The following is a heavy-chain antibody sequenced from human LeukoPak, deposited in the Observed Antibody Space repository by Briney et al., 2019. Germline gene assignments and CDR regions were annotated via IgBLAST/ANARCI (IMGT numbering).Heavy chain of an antibody. D-gene: IGHD6-13*01. CDR2: ISWNSGSI. J-gene: IGHJ3*02. CDR1: GFTFDDYA. CDR3: AKEIKKIYLGIAAVGSAFDI. Sequence: GGSLRLSCAASGFTFDDYAMHWVRQAPGKGLEWVSGISWNSGSIGYADSVKGRFTISRDNAKNSLYLQMNSLRAEDTALYYCAKEIKKIYLGIAAVGSAFDIWGQGTMVTVSS. V-gene: IGHV3-9*01.